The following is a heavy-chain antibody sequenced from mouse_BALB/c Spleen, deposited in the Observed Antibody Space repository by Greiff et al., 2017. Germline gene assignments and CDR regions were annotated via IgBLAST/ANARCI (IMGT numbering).Heavy chain of an antibody. D-gene: IGHD1-1*01. CDR3: ARGTTVAMDY. V-gene: IGHV3-6*02. CDR2: ISYDGSN. J-gene: IGHJ4*01. Sequence: EVKLMESGPGLVKPSQSLSLTCSVTGYSINSGYYWNWIRQFPGNKLEWMGYISYDGSNNYNPSLKNRISITRDTSKNQFFLKLNSVTTEDTATYYCARGTTVAMDYWGQGTSVTVSS. CDR1: GYSINSGYY.